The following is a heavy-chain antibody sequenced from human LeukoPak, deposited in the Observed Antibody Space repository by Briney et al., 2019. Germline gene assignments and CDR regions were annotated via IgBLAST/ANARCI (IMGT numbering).Heavy chain of an antibody. CDR2: IRYDGSNK. CDR3: AKDSRVYYYDSSGYYSRYFDY. J-gene: IGHJ4*02. CDR1: GFTFSSYG. D-gene: IGHD3-22*01. Sequence: PGGSLRLSCAASGFTFSSYGMHWVRQAPGKGLEWVAFIRYDGSNKYYADSVKGRFTISRDNSKNTLYLQMNSLRAEDTAVCYCAKDSRVYYYDSSGYYSRYFDYWGQGTLVTVSS. V-gene: IGHV3-30*02.